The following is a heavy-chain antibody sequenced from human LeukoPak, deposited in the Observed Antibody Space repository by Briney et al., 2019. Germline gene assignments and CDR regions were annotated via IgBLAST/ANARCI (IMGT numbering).Heavy chain of an antibody. J-gene: IGHJ5*02. CDR3: ARDVGIVGASSWFDP. V-gene: IGHV4-59*01. D-gene: IGHD1-26*01. CDR2: IYYSGST. CDR1: GGSISSYY. Sequence: PSETLSFTCTVSGGSISSYYWSWIRQPPGKGLEWIGYIYYSGSTNYNPSLKSRVTISVDTSKNQFSLKLSSVTAADTAVYYCARDVGIVGASSWFDPWGQGTLVTVSS.